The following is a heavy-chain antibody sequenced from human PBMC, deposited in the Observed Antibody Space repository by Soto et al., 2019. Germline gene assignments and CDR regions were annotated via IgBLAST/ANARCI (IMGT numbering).Heavy chain of an antibody. CDR3: ARVRGSANDY. V-gene: IGHV1-46*01. J-gene: IGHJ4*02. Sequence: GASVKVSCKASGYTFTSYGISWVRQAPGQGLEWMGIINPSGGSTSYAQKFQGRVTMTRDTSTSTVYMELSSLRSEDTAVYYCARVRGSANDYWGQGTLVTVSS. CDR1: GYTFTSYG. CDR2: INPSGGST. D-gene: IGHD1-26*01.